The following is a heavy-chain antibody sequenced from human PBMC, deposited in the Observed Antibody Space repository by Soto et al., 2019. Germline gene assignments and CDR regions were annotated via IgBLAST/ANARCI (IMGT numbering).Heavy chain of an antibody. CDR1: GYSMTRNY. J-gene: IGHJ4*02. V-gene: IGHV4-59*01. CDR2: INNGRST. Sequence: QVQLQESGPGLVKPSETLSLTCTVSGYSMTRNYWSWIRQPPGKGLEWRAYINNGRSTNYNTSLMSLVSISLDTSKSLFYMKLNSVTAADTAVYYCARPLSGGFDYWGQGTLVTVSS. CDR3: ARPLSGGFDY.